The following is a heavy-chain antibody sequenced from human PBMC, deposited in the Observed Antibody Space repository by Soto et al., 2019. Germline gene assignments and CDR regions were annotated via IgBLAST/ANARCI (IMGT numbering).Heavy chain of an antibody. V-gene: IGHV1-18*01. CDR3: ARIYQDCGGGSCLTDAFDS. CDR1: GYTFTSYG. Sequence: ETSVKVSCKPSGYTFTSYGICWVRQAPGQGLEWMGWISAYNGNTNYAQKLQGRVTMTTDTSTSTAYMELRSLRSDDTAVYYCARIYQDCGGGSCLTDAFDSWGQGTMVTVSS. CDR2: ISAYNGNT. D-gene: IGHD2-15*01. J-gene: IGHJ3*02.